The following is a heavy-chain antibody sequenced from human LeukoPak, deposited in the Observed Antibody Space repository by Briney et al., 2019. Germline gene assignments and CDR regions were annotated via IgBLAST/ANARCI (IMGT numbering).Heavy chain of an antibody. CDR1: GGSISSSSYY. CDR2: IYYSGST. CDR3: ARQGAYYDSSGYYIRNAFDI. V-gene: IGHV4-39*01. J-gene: IGHJ3*02. D-gene: IGHD3-22*01. Sequence: SETLSLTCTVSGGSISSSSYYWGWIRQPPGKGLEWIVSIYYSGSTYYNPSLKSRVTISVDTSKNQFSLKLSSVTAADTAVYYCARQGAYYDSSGYYIRNAFDIWGQGTMVTVSS.